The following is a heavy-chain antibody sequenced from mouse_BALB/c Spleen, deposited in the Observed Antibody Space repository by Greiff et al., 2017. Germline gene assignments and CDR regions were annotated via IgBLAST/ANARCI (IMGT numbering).Heavy chain of an antibody. D-gene: IGHD1-1*01. CDR3: ARSGYYYGSSSNYWYFDV. CDR1: GYSITSDYA. Sequence: EVQRVESGPGLVKPSQSLSLTCTVTGYSITSDYAWNWIRQFPGNKLEWMGYISYSGSTSYNPSLKSRISITRDTSKNQFFLQLNSVTTEDTATYYCARSGYYYGSSSNYWYFDVWGAGTTVTVSS. J-gene: IGHJ1*01. CDR2: ISYSGST. V-gene: IGHV3-2*02.